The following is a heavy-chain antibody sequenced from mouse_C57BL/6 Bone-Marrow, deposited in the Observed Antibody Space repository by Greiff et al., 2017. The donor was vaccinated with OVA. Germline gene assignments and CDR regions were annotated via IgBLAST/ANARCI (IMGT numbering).Heavy chain of an antibody. J-gene: IGHJ3*01. V-gene: IGHV1-50*01. CDR1: GYTFTSYW. CDR3: ASAVFAY. CDR2: IDPSDSYT. Sequence: VQLQQPGAELVKPGASVKLSCKASGYTFTSYWMQWVKQRPGQGLEWIGEIDPSDSYTNYNQKFKGKATLTVDTSSSTAYMQLNSLTSEDSAVYYCASAVFAYWGQGTLVTASA.